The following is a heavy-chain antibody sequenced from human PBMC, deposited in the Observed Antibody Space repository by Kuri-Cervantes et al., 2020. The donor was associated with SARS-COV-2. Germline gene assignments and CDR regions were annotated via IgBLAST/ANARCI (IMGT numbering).Heavy chain of an antibody. CDR1: GYTFTDYY. J-gene: IGHJ4*02. CDR2: IYPDGGT. Sequence: ASVKVSCKASGYTFTDYYMNWVRQAPGQGPEWMGWIYPDGGTNSAQKFQGRVTMTRDTSTSTVHMELSRLRLDDTAVFYCARNRRTGGYSFGFDLWGQGTLVTVSS. D-gene: IGHD5-18*01. CDR3: ARNRRTGGYSFGFDL. V-gene: IGHV1-2*02.